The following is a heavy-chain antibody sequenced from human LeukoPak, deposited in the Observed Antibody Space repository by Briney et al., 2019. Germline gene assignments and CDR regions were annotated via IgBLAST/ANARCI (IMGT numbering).Heavy chain of an antibody. V-gene: IGHV1-18*01. Sequence: ASVKVSCKTSGYSSISNGITWVRQAPGQGLEWMGWISAYNGNTIYAQNLQGRVIMTTDTSTSTAYMELRSLRSDDTAVYYCARGGGSSWTGNWFDPWGQGTLVIVSS. D-gene: IGHD6-13*01. CDR1: GYSSISNG. CDR3: ARGGGSSWTGNWFDP. CDR2: ISAYNGNT. J-gene: IGHJ5*02.